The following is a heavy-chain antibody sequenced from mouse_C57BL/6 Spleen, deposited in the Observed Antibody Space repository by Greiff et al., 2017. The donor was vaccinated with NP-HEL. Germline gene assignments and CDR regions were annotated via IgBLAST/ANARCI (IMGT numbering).Heavy chain of an antibody. D-gene: IGHD1-1*01. V-gene: IGHV7-3*01. Sequence: EVQLVESGGGLVQPGGSLSLSCAASGFTFTDYYMSWVRQPPGKALEWLGFIRNKANGYTTEYSASVKGRFTISRDNSQSILYLQMNALRAEDSATYYGARYKGGSSSFAYWGQGTLVTVSA. CDR1: GFTFTDYY. CDR2: IRNKANGYTT. CDR3: ARYKGGSSSFAY. J-gene: IGHJ3*01.